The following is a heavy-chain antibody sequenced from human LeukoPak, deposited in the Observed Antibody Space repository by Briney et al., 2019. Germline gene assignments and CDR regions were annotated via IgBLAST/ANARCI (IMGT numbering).Heavy chain of an antibody. CDR2: IYYSGNT. CDR3: ARVDTAMVHYYYFDY. V-gene: IGHV4-39*07. D-gene: IGHD5-18*01. Sequence: SETLSLTCTVSGVSISSSNSYWGWIRQPPGKGLEWIGSIYYSGNTYYNPSLKSRVTISVDTSKNQFSLKLSSVTAADTAVYYCARVDTAMVHYYYFDYWGQGTLVTVSS. CDR1: GVSISSSNSY. J-gene: IGHJ4*02.